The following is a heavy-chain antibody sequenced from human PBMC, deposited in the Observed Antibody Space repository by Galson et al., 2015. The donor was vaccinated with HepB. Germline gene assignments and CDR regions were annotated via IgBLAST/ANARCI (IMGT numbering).Heavy chain of an antibody. D-gene: IGHD6-13*01. CDR1: GFTFSSYS. V-gene: IGHV3-48*02. CDR3: ARVLAGSWLDWYFDL. Sequence: SLRLSCAASGFTFSSYSMNWVRQAPGKGLEWVSYISSSSSTIYYADSVKGRFTISRDNAKNSLYLQMNSLRDEDTAVYYCARVLAGSWLDWYFDLWGRGTLVTVSS. J-gene: IGHJ2*01. CDR2: ISSSSSTI.